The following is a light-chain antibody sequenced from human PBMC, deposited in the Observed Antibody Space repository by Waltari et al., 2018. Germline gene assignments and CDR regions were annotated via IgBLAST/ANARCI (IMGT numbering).Light chain of an antibody. Sequence: QSALTQPASASGSPGQSITIPCPGTSSDVGGYHYLSRYQQHPGKAPKLMIYDGSNRPSGVSNRFSGSKSGNTASLTISGLQAEDEADYYCSSYTSSSTLDVFGTGTKVTVL. CDR1: SSDVGGYHY. CDR2: DGS. CDR3: SSYTSSSTLDV. J-gene: IGLJ1*01. V-gene: IGLV2-14*03.